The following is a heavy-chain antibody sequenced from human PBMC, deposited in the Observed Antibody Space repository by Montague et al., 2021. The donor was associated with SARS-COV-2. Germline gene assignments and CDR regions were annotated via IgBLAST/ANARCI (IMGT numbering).Heavy chain of an antibody. CDR2: ISYSGRT. V-gene: IGHV4-39*01. J-gene: IGHJ6*03. D-gene: IGHD3-10*01. Sequence: SETRSLTCTVSGGSVSSSPYYWGWIRQPPGRGLEWVGSISYSGRTYFSPSLKSRLTISVDSSENQFSLGLSSVTAADTAVYYCASSYYYGSGTYVYNYYMDVWGKGTTVTVSS. CDR1: GGSVSSSPYY. CDR3: ASSYYYGSGTYVYNYYMDV.